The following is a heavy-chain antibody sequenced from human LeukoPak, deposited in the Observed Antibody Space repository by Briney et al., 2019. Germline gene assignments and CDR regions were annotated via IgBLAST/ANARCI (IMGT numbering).Heavy chain of an antibody. D-gene: IGHD6-13*01. CDR2: IYYSGST. CDR1: GGSISSYY. CDR3: ARIVIDSSSWYIQRLGYFDY. J-gene: IGHJ4*02. Sequence: SETLSLTCTVSGGSISSYYWSWIRQPPGKGLEWIGYIYYSGSTYYNPSLKSRVTISVDTSKNQFSLKLSSVTAADTAVYYCARIVIDSSSWYIQRLGYFDYWGQGTLVTVSS. V-gene: IGHV4-59*12.